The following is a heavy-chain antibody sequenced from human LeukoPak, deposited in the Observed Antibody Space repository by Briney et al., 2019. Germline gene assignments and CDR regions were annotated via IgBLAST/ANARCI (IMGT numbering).Heavy chain of an antibody. V-gene: IGHV1-18*01. CDR2: ISAYNGNT. Sequence: GASVKVSCKASGYTFTSYGISWVRQAPGQGLEWMGWISAYNGNTNYAQKLQGRVTMTTDTSTSTAYMELRSLRSDDTAVYYCARDHSGSYYGITLKDYWGQGTLVTVSS. J-gene: IGHJ4*02. CDR3: ARDHSGSYYGITLKDY. D-gene: IGHD3-10*01. CDR1: GYTFTSYG.